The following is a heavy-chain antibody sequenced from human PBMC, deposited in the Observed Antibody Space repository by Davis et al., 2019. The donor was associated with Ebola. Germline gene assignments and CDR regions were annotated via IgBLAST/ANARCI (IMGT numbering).Heavy chain of an antibody. CDR1: GFTFSSYA. J-gene: IGHJ1*01. Sequence: PGGSLRLSCAASGFTFSSYAMSWVRQAPGKGLEWVSAISGSGGSTYYADSVKGRFTISRDNSKNTLYLQMNSLRAEDTAVYYCAKDLEDFWSGYYPRPRWFFQHWGQGTLVTVSS. D-gene: IGHD3-3*01. V-gene: IGHV3-23*01. CDR2: ISGSGGST. CDR3: AKDLEDFWSGYYPRPRWFFQH.